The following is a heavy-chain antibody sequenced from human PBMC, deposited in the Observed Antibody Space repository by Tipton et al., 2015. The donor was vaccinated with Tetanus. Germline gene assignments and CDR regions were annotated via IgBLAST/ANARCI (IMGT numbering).Heavy chain of an antibody. CDR3: ARDPGIASAGLWFDP. D-gene: IGHD6-13*01. CDR2: ITPRGSS. J-gene: IGHJ5*02. V-gene: IGHV4-34*01. Sequence: TLSLTCAVSSGSLSGHFWSWVRQPPGKGLEWIGEITPRGSSSYNPALKSRVTISGDTSKNQFSLRLTSVTVADTAVYYCARDPGIASAGLWFDPWGQGTLVTVSS. CDR1: SGSLSGHF.